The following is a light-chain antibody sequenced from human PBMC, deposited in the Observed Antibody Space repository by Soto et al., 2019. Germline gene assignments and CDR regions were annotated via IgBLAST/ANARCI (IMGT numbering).Light chain of an antibody. V-gene: IGKV1-5*03. CDR2: KAS. CDR3: QQYSSQGT. CDR1: QSISNW. Sequence: DIQMTQSPSTLSASVGDRVTITCRASQSISNWLAGYQQKPGKAPKLLIYKASSLERGVPSMFSGSGCGTEFTLTISSLPADDFADYYYQQYSSQGTFGQGTKVEIK. J-gene: IGKJ1*01.